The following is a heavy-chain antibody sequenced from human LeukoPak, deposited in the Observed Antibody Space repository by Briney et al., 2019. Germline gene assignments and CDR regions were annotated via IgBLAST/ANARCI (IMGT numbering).Heavy chain of an antibody. CDR1: GFTFSTYS. D-gene: IGHD3-22*01. CDR3: ARESTYYYDSSGLIQPPFDY. J-gene: IGHJ4*02. V-gene: IGHV3-7*01. Sequence: GGSLRLSCVASGFTFSTYSMIWARQAPGKGLEWVANIKQDGSEKYYVDSVKGRFTISRDNAKNSLYLQMNSLRAEDTAVYYCARESTYYYDSSGLIQPPFDYWGQGTLVTVSS. CDR2: IKQDGSEK.